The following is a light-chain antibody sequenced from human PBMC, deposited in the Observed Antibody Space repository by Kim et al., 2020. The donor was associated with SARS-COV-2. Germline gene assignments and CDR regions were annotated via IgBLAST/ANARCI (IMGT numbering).Light chain of an antibody. Sequence: GQSCAISCTDTTNDVGAYNYVSWYQQHPGEAPYLLLYELPKRPSGVPARFSVSKSGNTAALTVSGLQAEDEAHYDCSSYAGTNNVILVGGTQLTVL. CDR3: SSYAGTNNVI. V-gene: IGLV2-8*01. CDR2: ELP. CDR1: TNDVGAYNY. J-gene: IGLJ2*01.